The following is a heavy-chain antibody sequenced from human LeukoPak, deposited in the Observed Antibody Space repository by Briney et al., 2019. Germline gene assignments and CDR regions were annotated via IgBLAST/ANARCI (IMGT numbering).Heavy chain of an antibody. CDR3: ARTGGTIDY. Sequence: SETLSLTCTVSGVSSSSGVYYWSRIRQPPGKGLEWIGYIYYSGSTYYNPSLKSRVTISVDTSKNQFSLKLNSVTAADTAVYYCARTGGTIDYWGQGTLVTVSS. CDR1: GVSSSSGVYY. D-gene: IGHD2-8*02. V-gene: IGHV4-30-4*01. CDR2: IYYSGST. J-gene: IGHJ4*02.